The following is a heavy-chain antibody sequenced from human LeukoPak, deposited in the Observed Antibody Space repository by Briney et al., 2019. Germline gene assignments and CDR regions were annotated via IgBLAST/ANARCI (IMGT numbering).Heavy chain of an antibody. Sequence: PSETLSLTCTVSGGSISSYYWSWIRQPPGKGLEWIGYIYYSGSTNYNPSLKSRVTISVDTSKNQFSLKLSSVTAADTAVYYCARGWPTMVRGVRRNWFDPWGQGTLVTVSS. CDR1: GGSISSYY. J-gene: IGHJ5*02. CDR3: ARGWPTMVRGVRRNWFDP. CDR2: IYYSGST. V-gene: IGHV4-59*12. D-gene: IGHD3-10*01.